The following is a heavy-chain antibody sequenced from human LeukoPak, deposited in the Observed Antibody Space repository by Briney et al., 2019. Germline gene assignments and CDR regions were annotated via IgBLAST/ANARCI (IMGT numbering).Heavy chain of an antibody. J-gene: IGHJ3*02. CDR3: ARDFGRAMGTYDAFDI. CDR1: GFTFSSYA. CDR2: ISGSGGST. Sequence: PGGSLRLSCAASGFTFSSYAMSWVRQAPGKGLEWVSAISGSGGSTYYADSVKGRFTISRDNSKNTLYLQMNSLRAEDTAVYYCARDFGRAMGTYDAFDIWGQGTMVTVSS. V-gene: IGHV3-23*01. D-gene: IGHD5-18*01.